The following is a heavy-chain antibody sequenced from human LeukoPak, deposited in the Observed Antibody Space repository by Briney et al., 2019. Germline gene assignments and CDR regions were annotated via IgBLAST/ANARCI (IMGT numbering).Heavy chain of an antibody. D-gene: IGHD2-21*01. V-gene: IGHV3-23*01. Sequence: GGSLRLSCAASGFTFSNYGMSWVRQAPEKGLEWVSGISDSGSATDYADSVRGRFTISRDNSQNTLHLQMNSLRAEDTAMYYCAKKIFQGWGFYFDYWGQGTLVTVSS. J-gene: IGHJ4*02. CDR1: GFTFSNYG. CDR2: ISDSGSAT. CDR3: AKKIFQGWGFYFDY.